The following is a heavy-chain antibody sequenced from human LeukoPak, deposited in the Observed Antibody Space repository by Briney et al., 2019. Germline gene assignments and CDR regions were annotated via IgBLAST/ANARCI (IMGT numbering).Heavy chain of an antibody. CDR3: AKDLDGSGSCPDY. V-gene: IGHV3-21*01. Sequence: GGPLRLSCAASGFTFSSYSMNWVRQAPGKGLEWVSSISSSSSYIYYADSVKGRFTISRDNSKNTLYLQMNSLRAEDTAVYYCAKDLDGSGSCPDYWGQGTLVTVSS. J-gene: IGHJ4*02. CDR2: ISSSSSYI. D-gene: IGHD3-10*01. CDR1: GFTFSSYS.